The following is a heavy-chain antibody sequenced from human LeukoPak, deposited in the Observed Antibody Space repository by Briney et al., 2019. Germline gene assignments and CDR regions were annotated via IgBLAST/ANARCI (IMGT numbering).Heavy chain of an antibody. V-gene: IGHV4-59*01. CDR1: GGSISSYY. Sequence: PSETLSLTCAVSGGSISSYYWSWIRQPPGKGLEWIGFFYYSGSTNYNPSLKSRVTISVDTSKNQFSLKLSSVTAADTAVYYCARGKRGYSYGTFDYWGQGTLVTVSS. D-gene: IGHD5-18*01. J-gene: IGHJ4*02. CDR2: FYYSGST. CDR3: ARGKRGYSYGTFDY.